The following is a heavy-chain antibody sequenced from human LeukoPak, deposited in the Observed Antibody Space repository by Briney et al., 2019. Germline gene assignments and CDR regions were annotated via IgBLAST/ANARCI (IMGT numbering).Heavy chain of an antibody. Sequence: GGSLRLSCAASGLTFSSYAMHWVRQAPGKGLEWVAVISYDGSNEYYADSVKGRFTISRDNSKNTLYLQMNSLRAEDTAVYYCARDRPYSSGWYYFDYWGQGTLVTVSS. V-gene: IGHV3-30-3*01. D-gene: IGHD6-19*01. CDR2: ISYDGSNE. CDR1: GLTFSSYA. J-gene: IGHJ4*02. CDR3: ARDRPYSSGWYYFDY.